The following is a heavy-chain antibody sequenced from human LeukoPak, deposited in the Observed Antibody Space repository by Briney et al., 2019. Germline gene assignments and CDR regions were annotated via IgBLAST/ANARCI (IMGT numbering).Heavy chain of an antibody. Sequence: PGGSLRLSCAASGFTFSSYSMNWVRQAPGKGLEWVSSISSSSSYIYYADSVKGRFTISRDNAKNSLYLQMNSLRAEDTAVYYCARDQAARWLQFGKTNWSFDLWGRGTLVTVSS. CDR2: ISSSSSYI. D-gene: IGHD5-24*01. CDR3: ARDQAARWLQFGKTNWSFDL. J-gene: IGHJ2*01. CDR1: GFTFSSYS. V-gene: IGHV3-21*01.